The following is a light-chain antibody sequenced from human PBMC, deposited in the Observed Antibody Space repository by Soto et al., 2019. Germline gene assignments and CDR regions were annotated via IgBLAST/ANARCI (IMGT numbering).Light chain of an antibody. V-gene: IGKV1-5*01. CDR1: QSISSW. CDR3: QQRWT. J-gene: IGKJ2*02. Sequence: DIQMTQSPSTLSTSAGDRVTITCRASQSISSWLAWYQQKPGKAPKLLIYDASSLESGVPSRFSGSGSGTEFTLTISSLQPDDFATYYCQQRWTFGQGTKLGIK. CDR2: DAS.